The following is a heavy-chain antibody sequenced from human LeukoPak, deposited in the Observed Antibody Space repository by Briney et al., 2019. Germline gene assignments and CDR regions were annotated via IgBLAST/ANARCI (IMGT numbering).Heavy chain of an antibody. Sequence: GGSLRLSCAASGFTFSDYYMSWIRQAPGKGLEWVSYISSSSSTIYYADSVKGRFTISRDNAKNSLYLQMNSLRAEDTAVYYCARGLGYCSGGSCQNYFDYWGQGTLVTVSS. CDR3: ARGLGYCSGGSCQNYFDY. V-gene: IGHV3-11*04. CDR2: ISSSSSTI. CDR1: GFTFSDYY. J-gene: IGHJ4*02. D-gene: IGHD2-15*01.